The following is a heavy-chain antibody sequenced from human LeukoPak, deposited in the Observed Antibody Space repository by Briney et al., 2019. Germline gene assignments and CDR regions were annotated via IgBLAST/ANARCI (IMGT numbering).Heavy chain of an antibody. CDR3: ARDTRVASAFDI. D-gene: IGHD2-15*01. V-gene: IGHV1-2*02. CDR2: INPNSGGR. J-gene: IGHJ3*02. Sequence: ASVKDSRMASGYTFTGYYMHWVRPAPGQGLEWMGWINPNSGGRNYAQKFQGRVTMTRDTSISTAYVELGRLRSDDTAVYYCARDTRVASAFDIWGQGTMVTVSS. CDR1: GYTFTGYY.